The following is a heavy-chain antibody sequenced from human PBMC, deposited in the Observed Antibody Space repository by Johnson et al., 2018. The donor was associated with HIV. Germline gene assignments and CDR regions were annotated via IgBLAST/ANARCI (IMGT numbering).Heavy chain of an antibody. Sequence: VQLVESGGAVVRPGGSLRLSCTASGFTFDDYGMNWVRQVTGQGLEWVSGINWNGGSTSYADSVKGRFTISRDNAKNSLYLQMNSLRAEDTALYYCARVVQYYDSSGYSTRGGDGLDIWGQGTVVTVSS. CDR1: GFTFDDYG. J-gene: IGHJ3*02. V-gene: IGHV3-20*04. CDR2: INWNGGST. CDR3: ARVVQYYDSSGYSTRGGDGLDI. D-gene: IGHD3-22*01.